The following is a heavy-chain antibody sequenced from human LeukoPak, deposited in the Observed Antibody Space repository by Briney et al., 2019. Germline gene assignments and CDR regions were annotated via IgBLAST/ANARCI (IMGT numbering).Heavy chain of an antibody. Sequence: PGGSLRLSCAASGFTFSSYATSWVRQAPGKGLEWVSAISGSGGSTYYADSVKGRFTISRDNSKNTLYLQMNSLRAEDTAVYYCANLIVVVPAATASGGDFDYWGQGTLVTVSS. J-gene: IGHJ4*02. CDR2: ISGSGGST. D-gene: IGHD2-2*01. CDR3: ANLIVVVPAATASGGDFDY. CDR1: GFTFSSYA. V-gene: IGHV3-23*01.